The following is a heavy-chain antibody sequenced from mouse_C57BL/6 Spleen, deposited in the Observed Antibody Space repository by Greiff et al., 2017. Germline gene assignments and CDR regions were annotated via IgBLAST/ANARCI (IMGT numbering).Heavy chain of an antibody. CDR1: GFSLTSYG. Sequence: QVQLKQSGPGLVQPSQSLSIPCKVSGFSLTSYGVHWVRQSPGKGLEWLGVIWSGGSTDYNAAIISRLSISKDNTKSQVFFKSNSLQADDTTIYYCARRGRSMDYWGQGTSVTVSS. CDR3: ARRGRSMDY. CDR2: IWSGGST. V-gene: IGHV2-2*01. J-gene: IGHJ4*01.